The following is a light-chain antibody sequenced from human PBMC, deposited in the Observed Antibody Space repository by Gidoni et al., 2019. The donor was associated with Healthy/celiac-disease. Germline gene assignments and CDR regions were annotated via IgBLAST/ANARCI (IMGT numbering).Light chain of an antibody. V-gene: IGKV3-20*01. CDR1: QSVSRSY. CDR3: QQYGSSPMYT. J-gene: IGKJ2*01. Sequence: EIVLTQSPGTLSLSPGERATLSCSASQSVSRSYLAWYQQKPGQAPRLPIHGASSRATGIPDRFSGSGSGTDFTLTISRLEPEDFAVYYCQQYGSSPMYTFGQGTKLEIK. CDR2: GAS.